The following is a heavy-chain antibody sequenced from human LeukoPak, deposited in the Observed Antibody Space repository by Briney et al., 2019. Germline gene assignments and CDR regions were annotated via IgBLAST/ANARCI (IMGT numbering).Heavy chain of an antibody. Sequence: SETLSLTCTVSGGSISSYYWSWIRQPSGKGLEWIGYIYYSGSTNYNPSLKSRVTISVDTSKNQFSLKLSSVTAADTAVYYCARDSGWEFRYYYMDVWGKGTTVTVSS. CDR1: GGSISSYY. V-gene: IGHV4-59*01. CDR3: ARDSGWEFRYYYMDV. D-gene: IGHD1-26*01. J-gene: IGHJ6*03. CDR2: IYYSGST.